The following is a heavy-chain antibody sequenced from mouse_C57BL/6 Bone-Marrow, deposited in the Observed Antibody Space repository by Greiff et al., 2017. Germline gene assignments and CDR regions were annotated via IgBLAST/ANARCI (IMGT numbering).Heavy chain of an antibody. D-gene: IGHD1-1*01. Sequence: QVQLQQPGAELVKPGASVKLSCKASGYTFTSYWMHWVKQRPGQGLEWIGMIHPNSGSTNYNEKFKSKATLTVDKSSSTAYMQLSSLTSEDSAVYYCGDTTVVATGDYAMDYWGQGTSVTVSS. J-gene: IGHJ4*01. CDR1: GYTFTSYW. V-gene: IGHV1-64*01. CDR3: GDTTVVATGDYAMDY. CDR2: IHPNSGST.